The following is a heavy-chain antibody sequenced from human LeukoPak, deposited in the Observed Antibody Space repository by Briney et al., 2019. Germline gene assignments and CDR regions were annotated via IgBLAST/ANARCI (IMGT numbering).Heavy chain of an antibody. D-gene: IGHD6-6*01. Sequence: SETLSLTCTVSGGSISSGGYYWSWIRQPPGKGLEWIGYIPYSGSTNYNPSLKSRVTISVDTSKNQFSLKLSSVTAADTAVYYCARPYSSSSRGSFDIWGQGTMVSVSS. CDR2: IPYSGST. CDR3: ARPYSSSSRGSFDI. J-gene: IGHJ3*02. CDR1: GGSISSGGYY. V-gene: IGHV4-61*08.